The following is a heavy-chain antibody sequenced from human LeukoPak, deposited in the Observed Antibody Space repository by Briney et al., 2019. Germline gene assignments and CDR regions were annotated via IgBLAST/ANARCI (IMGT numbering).Heavy chain of an antibody. CDR2: IYYSGNT. D-gene: IGHD6-19*01. CDR1: GGSFSGYY. V-gene: IGHV4-34*01. CDR3: ARHGGWYFDS. Sequence: SETLSLTCAVYGGSFSGYYWSWIRQPPGKGLEWIGEIYYSGNTKYSPSLKNRVTISVDTSKNQVSLNLGSVTAGDTAVYFCARHGGWYFDSWGQGILVTVSS. J-gene: IGHJ4*02.